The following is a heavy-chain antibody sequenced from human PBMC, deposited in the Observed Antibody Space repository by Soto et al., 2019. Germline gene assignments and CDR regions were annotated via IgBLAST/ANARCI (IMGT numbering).Heavy chain of an antibody. CDR1: GFTFSDYY. Sequence: PGGSLRLSCAASGFTFSDYYMSWIRQAPGKGLEWVSYISSSGSTIYYADSVEGRFTISRDNAKNSLYLQMNSLRAEDTALYYCARSHLYYDSSGYPDYWGQGTLVTVSS. V-gene: IGHV3-11*01. D-gene: IGHD3-22*01. J-gene: IGHJ4*02. CDR3: ARSHLYYDSSGYPDY. CDR2: ISSSGSTI.